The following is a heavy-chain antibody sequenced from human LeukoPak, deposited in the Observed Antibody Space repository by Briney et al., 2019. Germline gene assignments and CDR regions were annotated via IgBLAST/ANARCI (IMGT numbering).Heavy chain of an antibody. CDR3: ASLYDFWSGYYFDY. V-gene: IGHV4-39*01. CDR1: GGSISSSTYY. Sequence: SETLSLTCTVSGGSISSSTYYWGWVRQPPGKGLEWIGSMYYSGITYYSPSLKSRVTISVDTSKNQFSLKLSSVTAADTAVYYCASLYDFWSGYYFDYWGQGTLVTVSS. J-gene: IGHJ4*02. D-gene: IGHD3-3*01. CDR2: MYYSGIT.